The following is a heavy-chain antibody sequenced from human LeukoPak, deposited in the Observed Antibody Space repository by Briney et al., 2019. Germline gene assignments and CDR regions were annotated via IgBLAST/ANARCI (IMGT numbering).Heavy chain of an antibody. CDR3: ARAGIVVVPAAANWFDP. CDR1: GFTFSDYY. CDR2: ISSSGSTI. D-gene: IGHD2-2*01. Sequence: GESLRLSCAASGFTFSDYYMSWIRQAPGKGLEWVSYISSSGSTIYYADSVKGRFTISRDNAENSLYLQMNSLRAEDTAVYYCARAGIVVVPAAANWFDPWGQGTLVTVSS. J-gene: IGHJ5*02. V-gene: IGHV3-11*01.